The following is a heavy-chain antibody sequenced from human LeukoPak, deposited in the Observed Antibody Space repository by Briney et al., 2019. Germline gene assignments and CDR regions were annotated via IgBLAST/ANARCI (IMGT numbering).Heavy chain of an antibody. D-gene: IGHD3-10*01. Sequence: SVKVSCKASGGTFSSYAISWVRQATRQGLDWMGRIIPILGIANYAQKFQGRVTITADKSTSTAYMELSSLRSEDTAVYYCARTLQNDYYGSGSYFYFDYWGQGTLVTVSS. CDR2: IIPILGIA. CDR1: GGTFSSYA. V-gene: IGHV1-69*04. J-gene: IGHJ4*02. CDR3: ARTLQNDYYGSGSYFYFDY.